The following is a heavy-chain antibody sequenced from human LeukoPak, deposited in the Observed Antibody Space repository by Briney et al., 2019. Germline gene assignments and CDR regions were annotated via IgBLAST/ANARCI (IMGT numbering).Heavy chain of an antibody. V-gene: IGHV3-7*01. CDR1: GFTFNNYW. D-gene: IGHD2-2*01. CDR3: AGGPNYCSSTSCYATGFDY. Sequence: GGSLRLSCAASGFTFNNYWMTWVRQAPGKGLEWVANIKQDGSEKYYVDSVKGRFTISRDTAKNSLYLQMNSLRAEDTAVYYCAGGPNYCSSTSCYATGFDYWGQGTLVTVSS. CDR2: IKQDGSEK. J-gene: IGHJ4*02.